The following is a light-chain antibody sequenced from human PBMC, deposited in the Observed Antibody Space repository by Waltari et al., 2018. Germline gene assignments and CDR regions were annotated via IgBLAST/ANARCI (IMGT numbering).Light chain of an antibody. CDR1: QSVGTW. Sequence: DIQMTQSPSTLSASVGDRVTISCRASQSVGTWLAWYQQKPGKAPNLLIYMASSLESGVPSRFSGKASETEITLSISRLQTDDFATYSCHQYSSFSPFGQGTKLDI. J-gene: IGKJ2*01. CDR2: MAS. V-gene: IGKV1-5*03. CDR3: HQYSSFSP.